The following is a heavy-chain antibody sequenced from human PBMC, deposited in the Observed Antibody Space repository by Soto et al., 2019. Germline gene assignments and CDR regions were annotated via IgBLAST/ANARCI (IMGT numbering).Heavy chain of an antibody. Sequence: PVEVSCKASGFTFTNSAVQRVRQARGQRLEWIGWIVVGSGNTNYAQKFQERVTITRNMSTSTAYMELSSLRSEDTAVYYCAAEEGATQPTPWLWGQGTLVTVSS. CDR1: GFTFTNSA. CDR2: IVVGSGNT. V-gene: IGHV1-58*01. CDR3: AAEEGATQPTPWL. J-gene: IGHJ4*02. D-gene: IGHD1-26*01.